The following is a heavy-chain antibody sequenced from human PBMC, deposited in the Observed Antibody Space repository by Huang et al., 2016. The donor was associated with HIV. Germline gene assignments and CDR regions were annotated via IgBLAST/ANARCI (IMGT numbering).Heavy chain of an antibody. CDR2: IIHSGST. CDR3: ARGLQLVVPAQGNIFDY. V-gene: IGHV4-34*01. D-gene: IGHD2-2*01. CDR1: GVSFSTYY. Sequence: QVQLQQWGAGLLKPSETLSLTCAVYGVSFSTYYWSWIRQPPGKGLDWIGEIIHSGSTNYNPSHKCRVNISVDTSKNQFALKLTAVTAADTAVYFCARGLQLVVPAQGNIFDYWGQGTLVTVSS. J-gene: IGHJ4*02.